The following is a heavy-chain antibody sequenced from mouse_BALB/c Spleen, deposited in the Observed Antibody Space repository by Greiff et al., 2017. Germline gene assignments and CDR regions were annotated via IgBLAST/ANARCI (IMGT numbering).Heavy chain of an antibody. CDR1: GYTFSSYW. D-gene: IGHD2-1*01. J-gene: IGHJ3*01. Sequence: VQLQQSGAELMKPGASVKISCKATGYTFSSYWIEWVKQRPGHGLEWIGEILPGSGSTNYNEKFKGKATFTADTSSNTAYMQFSSLTSEDSAVYYWARGGNSFAYWGQGTLVTVSA. CDR3: ARGGNSFAY. CDR2: ILPGSGST. V-gene: IGHV1-9*01.